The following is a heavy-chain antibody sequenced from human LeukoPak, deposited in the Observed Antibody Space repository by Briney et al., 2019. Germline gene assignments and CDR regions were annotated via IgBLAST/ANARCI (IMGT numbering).Heavy chain of an antibody. V-gene: IGHV4-39*07. Sequence: PSETLSLTCTVSGGSISSRSYSWGWIRQPPGKGLEWIGAIYNSGSTYYNPSLKSRVTISVDTSKNQFSLKLSSVTAADTAVYYCARAKQGDCSSTSCYFGYYYYYMDVWGKGTTVTVSS. CDR1: GGSISSRSYS. CDR3: ARAKQGDCSSTSCYFGYYYYYMDV. CDR2: IYNSGST. D-gene: IGHD2-2*01. J-gene: IGHJ6*03.